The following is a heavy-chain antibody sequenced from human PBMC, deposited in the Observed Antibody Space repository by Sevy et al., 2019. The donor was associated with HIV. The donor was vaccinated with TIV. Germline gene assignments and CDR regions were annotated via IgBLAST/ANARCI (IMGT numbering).Heavy chain of an antibody. CDR3: ARSIAAPRGMDV. J-gene: IGHJ6*02. CDR2: IFYNGIT. CDR1: GDSISSYY. V-gene: IGHV4-59*01. Sequence: SETLSFTCTVSGDSISSYYWSWIRQPPGKGLEWIGYIFYNGITNYNPSLKSRVTISVDTSKNQFSLKLSSVTASDTAVYYCARSIAAPRGMDVWGQGTTVTVSS. D-gene: IGHD6-6*01.